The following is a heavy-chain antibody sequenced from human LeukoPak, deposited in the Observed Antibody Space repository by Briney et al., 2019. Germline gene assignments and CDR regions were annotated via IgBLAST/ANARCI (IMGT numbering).Heavy chain of an antibody. CDR2: IYHSGST. CDR3: ARGSYTSGWTNFDY. CDR1: GYSISTGYY. D-gene: IGHD6-25*01. Sequence: PSETLSLTCTVSGYSISTGYYWGWIRQPPGKGLEWIGSIYHSGSTYYNPSLKSRVTISVDTSKNQFSLKLSSVTAADTAVYYCARGSYTSGWTNFDYWGQGTLVTVSS. V-gene: IGHV4-38-2*02. J-gene: IGHJ4*02.